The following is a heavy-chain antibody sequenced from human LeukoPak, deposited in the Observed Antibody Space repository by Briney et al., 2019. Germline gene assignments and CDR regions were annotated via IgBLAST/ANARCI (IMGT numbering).Heavy chain of an antibody. Sequence: GGSLRLSCAASGFTFSSYGMHWVRQAPGKGLEWVAVISYDGSNKYYADSVKGRFTISRDNSKNTLYLQMNSLRAEDTAVYYCAKRGWQQLVLGGANDAFDIWGQGTMVIVSS. CDR2: ISYDGSNK. D-gene: IGHD6-13*01. CDR1: GFTFSSYG. CDR3: AKRGWQQLVLGGANDAFDI. V-gene: IGHV3-30*18. J-gene: IGHJ3*02.